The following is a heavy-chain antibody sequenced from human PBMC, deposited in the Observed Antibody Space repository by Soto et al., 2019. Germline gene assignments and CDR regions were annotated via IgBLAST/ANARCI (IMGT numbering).Heavy chain of an antibody. CDR2: INHFEST. Sequence: QLQLQESGSGVVRTSETLSLTCTVFGASISYGGFSWSWIRQSPGKGLEWSGYINHFESTYFHPSFKSRLYMSIDRSMNMFSLNLSSVTAADMAVYYCVRGGGYDAFDHWGQGVPVTVSS. CDR3: VRGGGYDAFDH. D-gene: IGHD5-12*01. V-gene: IGHV4-30-2*06. J-gene: IGHJ4*02. CDR1: GASISYGGFS.